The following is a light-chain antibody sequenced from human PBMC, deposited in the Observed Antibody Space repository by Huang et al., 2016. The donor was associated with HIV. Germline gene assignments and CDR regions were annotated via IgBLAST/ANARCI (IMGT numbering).Light chain of an antibody. J-gene: IGKJ4*01. V-gene: IGKV3-11*01. CDR3: QQRGNWPPVT. Sequence: EVVLTQSPATLSLSPGERATLSCRASQSVTNYLAWYQQKPGQPPRLLIYDASSRATGVPAGFSGSGSGTDFTLTISSLEPEDFAVYYCQQRGNWPPVTFGGGTKVEIK. CDR1: QSVTNY. CDR2: DAS.